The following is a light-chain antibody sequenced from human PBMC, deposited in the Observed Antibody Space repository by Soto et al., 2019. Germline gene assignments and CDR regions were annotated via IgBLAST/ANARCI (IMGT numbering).Light chain of an antibody. V-gene: IGLV2-14*01. CDR1: SSDVGGYNY. Sequence: SVLTQPASVSGSPGQSITISCTGTSSDVGGYNYVSWYQHHPGKAPRLMIYASSNRPSGVSHRFSGSRSGNTASLTISGLQAEDEADYYCSSFAGSNNFPYVFGTGTKVTVL. CDR3: SSFAGSNNFPYV. CDR2: ASS. J-gene: IGLJ1*01.